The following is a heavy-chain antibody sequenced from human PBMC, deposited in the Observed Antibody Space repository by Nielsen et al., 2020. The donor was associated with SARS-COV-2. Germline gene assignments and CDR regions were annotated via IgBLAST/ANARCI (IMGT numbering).Heavy chain of an antibody. CDR1: GFTFGDYA. V-gene: IGHV3-49*04. D-gene: IGHD3-10*01. CDR3: TRDQYYGSGSYYYYFDY. Sequence: GESLKISCPASGFTFGDYAMSWVRQAPGKGLEWVGFIRSKAYGGTTEYAASVKGRFTISRDDSKSIAYLQMNSLKTEDTAVYYCTRDQYYGSGSYYYYFDYWGQGTLVTVSS. CDR2: IRSKAYGGTT. J-gene: IGHJ4*02.